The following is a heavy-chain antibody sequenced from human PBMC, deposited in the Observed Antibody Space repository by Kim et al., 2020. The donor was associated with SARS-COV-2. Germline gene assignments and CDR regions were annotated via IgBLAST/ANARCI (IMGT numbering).Heavy chain of an antibody. CDR2: IWYDGSLR. Sequence: GGSLRLSCEASGFTFNSYGMHWVRQAPGKGLEWVAVIWYDGSLRYYADSVKGRFTISRDNSENTFYLQMNSLTAEDTALYYCARAGFGLVGTFDNWGQGTRVTVSS. J-gene: IGHJ4*02. CDR1: GFTFNSYG. V-gene: IGHV3-33*01. D-gene: IGHD3-3*01. CDR3: ARAGFGLVGTFDN.